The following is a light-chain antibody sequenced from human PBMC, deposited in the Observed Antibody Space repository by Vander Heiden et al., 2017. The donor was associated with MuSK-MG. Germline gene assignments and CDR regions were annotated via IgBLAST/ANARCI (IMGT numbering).Light chain of an antibody. CDR3: QQSDSPPYT. Sequence: DIQMTQSPSSLSASVGDRVTITCRASQSISSYLNWYQQKPGKAPKYLIYAASSLQSGVPSRFSGSGSGTDFTLTISRLQPEDFATYYCQQSDSPPYTFGQGTKLEIK. V-gene: IGKV1-39*01. J-gene: IGKJ2*01. CDR2: AAS. CDR1: QSISSY.